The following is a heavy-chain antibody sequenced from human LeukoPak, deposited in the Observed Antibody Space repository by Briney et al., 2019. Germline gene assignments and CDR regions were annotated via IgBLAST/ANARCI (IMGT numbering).Heavy chain of an antibody. Sequence: PGGSLRLSCAASGFTFSSYGMHWVRQAPGKGLEWVAVIWYDGSNKYYADSVKGRFTISRDNSKNTLYLQMNSLRAGDTAVYYCARDRADFWSGPFFDYWGQGTLVTVSS. CDR2: IWYDGSNK. J-gene: IGHJ4*02. CDR1: GFTFSSYG. CDR3: ARDRADFWSGPFFDY. V-gene: IGHV3-33*01. D-gene: IGHD3-3*01.